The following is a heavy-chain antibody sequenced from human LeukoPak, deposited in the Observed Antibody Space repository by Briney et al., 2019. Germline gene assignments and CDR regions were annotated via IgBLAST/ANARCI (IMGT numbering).Heavy chain of an antibody. CDR2: ISGSGGST. CDR3: AKDSSVYHYDSRNFDY. CDR1: GFTFSSYG. D-gene: IGHD3-22*01. V-gene: IGHV3-23*01. J-gene: IGHJ4*02. Sequence: PGGSLRLSCAASGFTFSSYGMRWVRQAPGKGLEWVSAISGSGGSTYYADSVKGRFTISRDNSKNTLYLQMNRLRTEDTALYYCAKDSSVYHYDSRNFDYWGQGTLVTVSS.